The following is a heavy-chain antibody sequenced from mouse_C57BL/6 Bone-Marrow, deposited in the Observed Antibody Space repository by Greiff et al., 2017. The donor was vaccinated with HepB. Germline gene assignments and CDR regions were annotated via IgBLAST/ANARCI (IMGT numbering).Heavy chain of an antibody. CDR3: ARWGGYDEGFAY. CDR2: INPYNGGT. J-gene: IGHJ3*01. CDR1: GYTFTDYY. D-gene: IGHD2-2*01. V-gene: IGHV1-19*01. Sequence: EVQLQQSGPVLVKPGASVKMSCKASGYTFTDYYMNWVKQSHGKSLEWIGVINPYNGGTSYNQKFKGKATLTVDKSSSTAYMELNSLTSEDSAVYYCARWGGYDEGFAYWGQGTLVTVSA.